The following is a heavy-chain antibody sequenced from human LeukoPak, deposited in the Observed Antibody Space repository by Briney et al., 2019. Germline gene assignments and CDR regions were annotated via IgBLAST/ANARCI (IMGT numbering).Heavy chain of an antibody. CDR1: GGTFSSYA. J-gene: IGHJ6*03. CDR2: IIPIFGTA. CDR3: ARGVVPAAILGFDYYYYMDV. D-gene: IGHD2-2*01. Sequence: GASVKVSCKASGGTFSSYAISWARQAPGQGLEWMGGIIPIFGTANYAQKFQGRVTITTDESTSTAYMEPSSLRSGDTAVYYCARGVVPAAILGFDYYYYMDVWGKGTTVTVSS. V-gene: IGHV1-69*05.